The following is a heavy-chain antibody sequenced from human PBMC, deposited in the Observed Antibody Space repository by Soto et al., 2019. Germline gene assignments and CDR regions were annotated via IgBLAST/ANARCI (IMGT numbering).Heavy chain of an antibody. V-gene: IGHV4-30-4*08. D-gene: IGHD4-17*01. CDR1: GVSLSTADYY. J-gene: IGHJ4*02. CDR3: ARHDYGDYGRWYFDY. CDR2: IYYSGST. Sequence: SETLSLTCTVTGVSLSTADYYWSWIRHHPGKGLEWIGYIYYSGSTYYNPSLKSRVTMSVDTSKNQFSLKLSSVTAADTAVYYCARHDYGDYGRWYFDYWGPGTLVTVSS.